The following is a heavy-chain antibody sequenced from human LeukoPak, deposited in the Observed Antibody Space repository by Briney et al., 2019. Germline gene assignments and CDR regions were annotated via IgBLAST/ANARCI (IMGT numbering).Heavy chain of an antibody. CDR1: GYTFTSYY. Sequence: ASVKVSCEASGYTFTSYYMHWVRQAPGQGLEWMGIINPSGGSTSYAQKFHGRVTMTRDTSTSTVYMELSSLRSEDTAVYYCARDFGALPYYFDYWGQGTLVTVSS. CDR3: ARDFGALPYYFDY. V-gene: IGHV1-46*01. J-gene: IGHJ4*02. CDR2: INPSGGST. D-gene: IGHD3-10*01.